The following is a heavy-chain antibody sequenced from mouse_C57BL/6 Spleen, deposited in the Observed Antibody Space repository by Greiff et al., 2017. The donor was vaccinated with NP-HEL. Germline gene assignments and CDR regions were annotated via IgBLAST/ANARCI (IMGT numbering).Heavy chain of an antibody. V-gene: IGHV1-52*01. Sequence: QVQLQQPGAELVRPGSSVKLSCKASGYTFTSYWMHWVKQRPIQGLEWIGNIDPSDSDTHYNQKFKDKTTLTVDKSSSTAYMQLSSLTAEDSAVYDCAREDGNYDYWGQGTTLTVSS. CDR1: GYTFTSYW. CDR2: IDPSDSDT. D-gene: IGHD2-1*01. J-gene: IGHJ2*01. CDR3: AREDGNYDY.